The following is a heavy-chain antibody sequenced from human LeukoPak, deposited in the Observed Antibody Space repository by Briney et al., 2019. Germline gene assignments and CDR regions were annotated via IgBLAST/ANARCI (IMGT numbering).Heavy chain of an antibody. Sequence: SETLFLTCTVSGGSISSYYWSWIRQPPGKGLEWIGYIYYSGSTNYNPSLKSRVTISVDTSKNQFSLKLSSVTAADTAVYYCARGIVYYDSSGYYHDYFDYWGQGTLVTVSS. CDR2: IYYSGST. D-gene: IGHD3-22*01. CDR3: ARGIVYYDSSGYYHDYFDY. V-gene: IGHV4-59*01. J-gene: IGHJ4*02. CDR1: GGSISSYY.